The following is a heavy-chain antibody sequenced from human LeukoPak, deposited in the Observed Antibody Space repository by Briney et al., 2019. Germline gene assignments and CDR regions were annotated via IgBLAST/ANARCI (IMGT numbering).Heavy chain of an antibody. V-gene: IGHV3-7*01. Sequence: GGSLRLSCAASGFIFSSYWMSWVRQAPGRGLEWVANIKQDGREKYYVDSVKGRFTISRDNAKNSLYLQMNSLRAEDTAVYYCARVKAGYYYYMDVWGKGTTVTVSS. CDR3: ARVKAGYYYYMDV. CDR1: GFIFSSYW. J-gene: IGHJ6*03. D-gene: IGHD3-10*01. CDR2: IKQDGREK.